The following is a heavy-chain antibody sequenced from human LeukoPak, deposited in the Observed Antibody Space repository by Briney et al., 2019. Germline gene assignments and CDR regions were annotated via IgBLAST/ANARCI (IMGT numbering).Heavy chain of an antibody. CDR2: IYYSGTT. CDR3: ARLDRPTYYDFWSGYGHFQH. J-gene: IGHJ1*01. V-gene: IGHV4-39*07. Sequence: SETLSLTCTVSGGSISSSSYYWGWVRQPPGKGLEWIGSIYYSGTTNYNPSLKSRVTISVDTSKNQFSLKLSSVTAADTAVYYCARLDRPTYYDFWSGYGHFQHWGQGTLVTVSS. D-gene: IGHD3-3*01. CDR1: GGSISSSSYY.